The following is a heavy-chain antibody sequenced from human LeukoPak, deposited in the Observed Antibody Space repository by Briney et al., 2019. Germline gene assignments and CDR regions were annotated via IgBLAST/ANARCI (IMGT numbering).Heavy chain of an antibody. CDR1: GGSISNYH. CDR3: ARGDISSGWSFDY. V-gene: IGHV4-4*07. CDR2: IHTSGST. D-gene: IGHD6-19*01. J-gene: IGHJ4*02. Sequence: PSGTLSLTCTVSGGSISNYHWSWIRQPAGKGLEWIGQIHTSGSTNYNPPLKSRVSMSIDTTEDQVSLTIRSVTAADTAFYYCARGDISSGWSFDYWGQGTLVTVSS.